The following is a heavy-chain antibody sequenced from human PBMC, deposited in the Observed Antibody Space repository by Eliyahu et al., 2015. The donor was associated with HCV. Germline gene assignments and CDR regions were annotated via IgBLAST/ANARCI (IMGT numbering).Heavy chain of an antibody. Sequence: EVQLVESGGGLVQPGGSLRLSCAASGFTFSSYSMNWVRQAPGKGLEWVSYISSSSSTIYYADSVKGRFTISRDNAKNSLYLQMNSLRDEDTAVYYCARDRVEQIREFPNYYYGMDVWGQGTTVTVSS. CDR1: GFTFSSYS. J-gene: IGHJ6*02. CDR3: ARDRVEQIREFPNYYYGMDV. CDR2: ISSSSSTI. D-gene: IGHD1/OR15-1a*01. V-gene: IGHV3-48*02.